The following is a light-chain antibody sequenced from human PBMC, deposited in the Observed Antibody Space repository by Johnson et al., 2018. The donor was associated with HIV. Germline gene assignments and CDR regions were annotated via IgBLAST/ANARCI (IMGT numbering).Light chain of an antibody. V-gene: IGLV1-51*01. Sequence: QSMLTQPPSVSAAPGQKVTISCSGSSSNIGKNYVSWYQQLPGTAPKLLIFDNHKQPSGIPDRFSGSKSGTSATLDITGLQTGDEADYYCGTWDSSLSADVFGPGTKVTVL. J-gene: IGLJ1*01. CDR2: DNH. CDR1: SSNIGKNY. CDR3: GTWDSSLSADV.